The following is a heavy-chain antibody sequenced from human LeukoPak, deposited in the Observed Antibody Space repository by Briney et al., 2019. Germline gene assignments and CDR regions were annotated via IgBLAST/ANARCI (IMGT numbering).Heavy chain of an antibody. Sequence: PGGSLRLSCAASGFTFSSYSMNWVRQAPGKGLEWVSSISSSSSYIYYADSVKGRFTISRDNAKNSLYLQMNSLRAEDTAVYYCARSIAVADSVHYYYYMDVWGKGTTVTVSS. D-gene: IGHD6-19*01. J-gene: IGHJ6*03. CDR2: ISSSSSYI. V-gene: IGHV3-21*01. CDR3: ARSIAVADSVHYYYYMDV. CDR1: GFTFSSYS.